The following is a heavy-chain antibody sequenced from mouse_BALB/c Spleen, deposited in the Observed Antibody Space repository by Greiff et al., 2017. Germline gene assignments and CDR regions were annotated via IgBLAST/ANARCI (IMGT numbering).Heavy chain of an antibody. J-gene: IGHJ2*01. CDR2: IDPANGNT. V-gene: IGHV14-3*02. Sequence: EVKLQESGAELVKPGASVKLSCTASGFNIKDTYMHWVKQRPEQGLEWIGRIDPANGNTKYDPKFQGKATITADTSSNTAYLQLSSLTSEDTAVYYCARSSYYGHFDYWGQGTTLTVSS. CDR1: GFNIKDTY. CDR3: ARSSYYGHFDY. D-gene: IGHD1-2*01.